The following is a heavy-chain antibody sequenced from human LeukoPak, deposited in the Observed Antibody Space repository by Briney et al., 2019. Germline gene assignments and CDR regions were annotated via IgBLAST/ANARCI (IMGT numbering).Heavy chain of an antibody. V-gene: IGHV3-48*01. D-gene: IGHD3-3*01. J-gene: IGHJ3*02. Sequence: GGSLRLSCAASGFTFSIFGLNWVRQAPGKGPEWISYIDARSGITYYADSVQGRFTISRDDARESVFLQMDGLRVDDTAVYYCARTYDFGRGPPGDAFDNWGPGTWVIVSA. CDR1: GFTFSIFG. CDR3: ARTYDFGRGPPGDAFDN. CDR2: IDARSGIT.